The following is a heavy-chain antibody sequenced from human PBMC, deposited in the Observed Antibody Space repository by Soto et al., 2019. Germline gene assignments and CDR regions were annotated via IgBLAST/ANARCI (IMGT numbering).Heavy chain of an antibody. D-gene: IGHD3-10*01. CDR2: IYYSGNT. Sequence: SETLSLTCTVSGDTLNTGGYYWSWIRHLPGKGLEWLGYIYYSGNTYYNPSLKGRVNISGDMSKKQFSLRLSSVTAADTAVYHCARVSSDWFDPWGPGIQVTVSS. V-gene: IGHV4-31*03. CDR1: GDTLNTGGYY. CDR3: ARVSSDWFDP. J-gene: IGHJ5*02.